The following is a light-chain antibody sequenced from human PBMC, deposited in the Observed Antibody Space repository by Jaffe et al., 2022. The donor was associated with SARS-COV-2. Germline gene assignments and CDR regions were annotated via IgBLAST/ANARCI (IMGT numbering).Light chain of an antibody. V-gene: IGLV3-25*03. Sequence: SYELTQPPSVSVSPGQTARITCSGDALPKQYAYWYQQKPGQAPVLVIYKDSERPSGIPERFSGSSSGTTVTLTISGVQAEDEADYYCQSADSSGLYPWVFGGGTRLTVL. CDR2: KDS. J-gene: IGLJ3*02. CDR1: ALPKQY. CDR3: QSADSSGLYPWV.